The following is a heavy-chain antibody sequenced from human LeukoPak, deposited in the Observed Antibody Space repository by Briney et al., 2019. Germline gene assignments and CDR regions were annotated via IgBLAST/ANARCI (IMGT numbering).Heavy chain of an antibody. CDR2: ISNSGSS. CDR3: ARDRGVLDAFDI. Sequence: KSSETLSLTCTVSGGSISSYYWSWLRQPPGKGLEWIGYISNSGSSYYNPSLKSRVTISVDMSKNQFSLKLSSVTAADTAVYYCARDRGVLDAFDIWGQGTMVTVSS. V-gene: IGHV4-59*01. J-gene: IGHJ3*02. D-gene: IGHD2-8*01. CDR1: GGSISSYY.